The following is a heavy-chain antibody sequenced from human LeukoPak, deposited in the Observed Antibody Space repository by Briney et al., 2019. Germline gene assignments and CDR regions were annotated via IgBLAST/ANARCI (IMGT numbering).Heavy chain of an antibody. CDR3: GKTPNFFRSPSSTNGSAP. CDR1: GFTFSSYS. CDR2: ISSSSSYI. D-gene: IGHD2-2*01. Sequence: GGSLRLSCAASGFTFSSYSMNWVRQAPGKGLEWVSSISSSSSYIYYADSVKGRFTISRDNAKNSLYLQMNSLRAEDTAVYYCGKTPNFFRSPSSTNGSAPWGQEPLVTFS. J-gene: IGHJ5*02. V-gene: IGHV3-21*01.